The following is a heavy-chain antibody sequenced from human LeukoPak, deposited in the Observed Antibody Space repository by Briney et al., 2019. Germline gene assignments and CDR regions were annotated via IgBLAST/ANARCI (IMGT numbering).Heavy chain of an antibody. V-gene: IGHV3-30*18. CDR2: ISYDGSNK. CDR1: GFTFSSYG. Sequence: GGSLRLSCAASGFTFSSYGMHWVRQAPGKGLEWVAVISYDGSNKYYVDSVKGRFTISRDNSKNTLYLQMNSLRAEDTAVYYCAKDELAWELLMVFDPWGQGTLVTVSS. J-gene: IGHJ5*02. D-gene: IGHD1-26*01. CDR3: AKDELAWELLMVFDP.